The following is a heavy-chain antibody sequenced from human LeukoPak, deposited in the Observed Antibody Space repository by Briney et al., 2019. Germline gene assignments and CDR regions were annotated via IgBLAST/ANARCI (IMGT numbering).Heavy chain of an antibody. CDR3: AAITMVRGVIIGPYYYGMDV. Sequence: SETLSLTCTVSGGSISSSSYYWGWIRQPPGKGLEWIGSIYYSGSTYYSPSLKSRVTISVDTSKNQFSLKLSSVTAADTAVYYCAAITMVRGVIIGPYYYGMDVWGQGTTVTVSS. J-gene: IGHJ6*02. V-gene: IGHV4-39*01. D-gene: IGHD3-10*01. CDR2: IYYSGST. CDR1: GGSISSSSYY.